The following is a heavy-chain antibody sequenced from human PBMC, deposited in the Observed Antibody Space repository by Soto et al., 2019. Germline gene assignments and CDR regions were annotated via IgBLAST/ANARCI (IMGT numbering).Heavy chain of an antibody. D-gene: IGHD1-26*01. CDR1: GYTFTSYA. J-gene: IGHJ2*01. CDR2: INAGNGNT. Sequence: GASVKVSCKASGYTFTSYAMHWVRRAPGQRLEWMGWINAGNGNTKYSQKFQGRVTITRDTSASTAYMELSSLRSEDTAVYYCASLLGGVLDGEPPYWYFDLWGRGTLVTVSS. CDR3: ASLLGGVLDGEPPYWYFDL. V-gene: IGHV1-3*01.